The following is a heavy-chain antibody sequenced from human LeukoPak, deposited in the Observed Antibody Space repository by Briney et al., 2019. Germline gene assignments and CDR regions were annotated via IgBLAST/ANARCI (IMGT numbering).Heavy chain of an antibody. CDR3: ARQPGGDNYDSSGIEAFDI. CDR1: GYTFTGYY. J-gene: IGHJ3*02. Sequence: ASVKVSCKASGYTFTGYYMHWVRQAPGQGLEWMGWINPNSGGTNYAQKFQGRVTMTRDMSISTAYMELSRLRSDDTAVYYCARQPGGDNYDSSGIEAFDIWGQGTMVTVSS. CDR2: INPNSGGT. V-gene: IGHV1-2*02. D-gene: IGHD3-22*01.